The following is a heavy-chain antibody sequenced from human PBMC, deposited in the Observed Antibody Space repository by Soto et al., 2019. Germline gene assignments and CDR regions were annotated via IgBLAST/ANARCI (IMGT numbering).Heavy chain of an antibody. Sequence: SETLSLTCTVSGGSISSYYWSWIRQPPGKGLEWIGYIYYSGSTNYNPSLKSRVTISVDTSKNQFSLKLSSVTAADTAVYYCARGNYYDILTGYYSARLGMDVWGQGTTVTVSS. CDR2: IYYSGST. J-gene: IGHJ6*02. D-gene: IGHD3-9*01. CDR3: ARGNYYDILTGYYSARLGMDV. V-gene: IGHV4-59*12. CDR1: GGSISSYY.